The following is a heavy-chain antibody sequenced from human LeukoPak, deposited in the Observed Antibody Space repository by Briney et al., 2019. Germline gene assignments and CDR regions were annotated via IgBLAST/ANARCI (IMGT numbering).Heavy chain of an antibody. CDR3: ARRQQTGGDNGLHNWFDP. CDR2: IYYSGST. V-gene: IGHV4-59*08. J-gene: IGHJ5*02. Sequence: PSETLSLTCTVSDGSSSSSSWNWIRQPPGKGLEWLGYIYYSGSTKYNPSLESRVTISVDTSKNQISLNMRSVTAADTAIYYCARRQQTGGDNGLHNWFDPWGQGILVTVSS. CDR1: DGSSSSSS. D-gene: IGHD5-24*01.